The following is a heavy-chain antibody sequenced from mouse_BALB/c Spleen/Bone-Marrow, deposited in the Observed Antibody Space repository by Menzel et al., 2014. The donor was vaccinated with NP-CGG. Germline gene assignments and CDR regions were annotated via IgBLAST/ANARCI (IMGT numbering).Heavy chain of an antibody. J-gene: IGHJ2*01. CDR2: IHYRGST. CDR3: TRETSAVADFDY. V-gene: IGHV3-1*02. Sequence: EVKLVQSGPDLVKPSQSLSLTCTVTGYSITSGYGRHWIRQFPGNKLEWMGFIHYRGSTNYNPSLKSRISITRDTSKNQFSLQFNSVTTEHTATCYCTRETSAVADFDYWGQGATLTITS. CDR1: GYSITSGYG. D-gene: IGHD1-1*01.